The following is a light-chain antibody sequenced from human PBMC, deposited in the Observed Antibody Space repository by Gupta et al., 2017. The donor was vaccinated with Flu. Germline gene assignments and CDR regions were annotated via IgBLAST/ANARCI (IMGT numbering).Light chain of an antibody. CDR3: RQALPTPPT. CDR1: QSRLHSNGYNY. V-gene: IGKV2-28*01. CDR2: LGS. Sequence: DTVMTQSPLSLPVTPGEPASISCRSSQSRLHSNGYNYLDWYLQNPGQSPQLLIYLGSNRASGLPVRFSGSGSGTTFTLKINRMEADDVVLYYCRQALPTPPTFGQGTKVEIK. J-gene: IGKJ1*01.